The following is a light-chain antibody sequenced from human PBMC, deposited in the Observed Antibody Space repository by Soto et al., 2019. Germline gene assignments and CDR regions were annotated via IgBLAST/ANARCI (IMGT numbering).Light chain of an antibody. CDR2: DAS. V-gene: IGKV1-5*01. J-gene: IGKJ1*01. CDR1: QSISSW. CDR3: QQYDSYSLT. Sequence: DIQMTQSPSTLSASVGDTVTITCRASQSISSWLAWYQQKPGKAPKLLIFDASSLESGVPSRFSGSGSGTRFTLTISSLQPDDFATYYCQQYDSYSLTFGQGTKVDIK.